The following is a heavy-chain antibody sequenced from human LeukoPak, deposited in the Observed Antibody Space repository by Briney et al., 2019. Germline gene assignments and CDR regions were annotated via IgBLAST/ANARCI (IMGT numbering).Heavy chain of an antibody. V-gene: IGHV3-7*01. J-gene: IGHJ6*02. CDR1: AFTFSSYW. CDR2: IKQDGSEK. CDR3: ARERGYAYYYYGMDV. Sequence: GGSLRLSCAASAFTFSSYWMSWVRQAPGKGLEWVANIKQDGSEKYYVDSVKGRFTISRDNAKNSLYLQMNSLRAEDTAVYYCARERGYAYYYYGMDVWGQGTTVTVSS. D-gene: IGHD5-12*01.